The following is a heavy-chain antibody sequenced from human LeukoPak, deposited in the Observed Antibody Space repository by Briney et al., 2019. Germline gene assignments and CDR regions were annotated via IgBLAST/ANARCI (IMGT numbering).Heavy chain of an antibody. CDR2: ISWNSGSI. D-gene: IGHD5-24*01. CDR3: ANSIPSGDGYNEPFNY. V-gene: IGHV3-9*01. CDR1: GFTFSIYA. Sequence: PGGSLRLSCAASGFTFSIYAMSWVRQAPGKGLEWVSGISWNSGSIGYADSVKGRFTISRDNAKNSLYLQMNSLRAEDTALYYCANSIPSGDGYNEPFNYWGQGTLVTVSS. J-gene: IGHJ4*02.